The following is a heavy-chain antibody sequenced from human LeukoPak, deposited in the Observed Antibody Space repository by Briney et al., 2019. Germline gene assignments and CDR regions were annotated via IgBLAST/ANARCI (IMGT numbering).Heavy chain of an antibody. Sequence: SVKVSCKASGGTFSSYTISWVRQAPGQGLEWMGRIIPILGIANYAQKFQGRVTITADKSTSTAYMELNSLRAEDTAVYYCARVSVAALYYYYYGMDVWGQGTTVTVSS. CDR1: GGTFSSYT. CDR2: IIPILGIA. V-gene: IGHV1-69*02. J-gene: IGHJ6*02. CDR3: ARVSVAALYYYYYGMDV. D-gene: IGHD6-19*01.